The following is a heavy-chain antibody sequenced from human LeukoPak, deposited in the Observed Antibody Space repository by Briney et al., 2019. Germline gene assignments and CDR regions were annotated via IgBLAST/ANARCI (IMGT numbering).Heavy chain of an antibody. D-gene: IGHD2-21*02. CDR3: ARDRLNRADCGSDCYSAVFDY. CDR2: IASHAGDA. V-gene: IGHV3-30*03. J-gene: IGHJ4*02. CDR1: GFTFSDHY. Sequence: GGSLRLSCAASGFTFSDHYIDWVRQTPGKGLEWVAVIASHAGDAHYSDSVKGRFTISRDNSKNTLYLQMNNLGVEDTAVYYCARDRLNRADCGSDCYSAVFDYWGQGTLVTVSS.